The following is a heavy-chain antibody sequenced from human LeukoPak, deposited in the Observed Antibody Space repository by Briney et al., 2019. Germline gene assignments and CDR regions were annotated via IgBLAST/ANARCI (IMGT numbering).Heavy chain of an antibody. D-gene: IGHD3-10*01. V-gene: IGHV3-64*01. CDR2: ISSNGGST. J-gene: IGHJ4*02. CDR1: GFTLSSYA. CDR3: ARAPRYFSPYDY. Sequence: GGSLRLSCAAAGFTLSSYAMHWVRQAPGKGLEYVSAISSNGGSTYYANSVKGKFTISRDNSKNTLYLQMGSLRAEDMAVYYCARAPRYFSPYDYWGQGTLVTVSS.